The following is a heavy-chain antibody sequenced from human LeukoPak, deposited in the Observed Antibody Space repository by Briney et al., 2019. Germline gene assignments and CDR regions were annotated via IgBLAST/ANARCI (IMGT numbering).Heavy chain of an antibody. Sequence: PGGSLRLSCAASGFTFSSYSMNWVRQAPGKGLEWGSSISSSSSYIYYADSVKGRFTISRDNAKNSLYLQMNSLRAEDTAVYYCARGRGLTIFGVNDYWSQGTLVTVST. CDR2: ISSSSSYI. V-gene: IGHV3-21*01. CDR3: ARGRGLTIFGVNDY. J-gene: IGHJ4*02. D-gene: IGHD3-3*01. CDR1: GFTFSSYS.